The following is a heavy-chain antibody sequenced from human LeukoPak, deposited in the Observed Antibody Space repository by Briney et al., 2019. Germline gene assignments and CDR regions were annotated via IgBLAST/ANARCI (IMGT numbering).Heavy chain of an antibody. D-gene: IGHD6-19*01. V-gene: IGHV1-69*05. CDR3: ARDSSGWYYFDY. J-gene: IGHJ4*02. CDR2: IIPIFGTA. CDR1: GCTFSSYA. Sequence: SVKVSCKASGCTFSSYAISWVRQAPGQGLEWMGGIIPIFGTANYAQKFQGRVTITTDESTSTAYMELSSLRSEDTAVYYCARDSSGWYYFDYWGQGTLVTVPS.